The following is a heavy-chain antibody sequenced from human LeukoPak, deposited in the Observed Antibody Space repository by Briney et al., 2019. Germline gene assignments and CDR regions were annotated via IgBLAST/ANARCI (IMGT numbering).Heavy chain of an antibody. CDR3: ARAEEDYDSSPIIDY. D-gene: IGHD3-22*01. J-gene: IGHJ4*02. CDR2: IYYSGST. Sequence: SETLSLTCTVSGGSISSYYWSWIRQPPGKGLEWIGYIYYSGSTNYNPSLKRRATISVDTSKNQFSLKLSSVTAADTAVYYCARAEEDYDSSPIIDYWGQGTLVTVSS. CDR1: GGSISSYY. V-gene: IGHV4-59*01.